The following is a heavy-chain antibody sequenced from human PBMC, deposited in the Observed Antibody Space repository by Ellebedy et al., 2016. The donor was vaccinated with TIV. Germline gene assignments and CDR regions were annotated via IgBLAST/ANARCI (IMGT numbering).Heavy chain of an antibody. V-gene: IGHV3-74*01. CDR1: GFPFSSYW. Sequence: GGSLRLXXAASGFPFSSYWIHWVRQAPGEGLVWVSRINTDGSTTTYADSVKGRFTISRDNAENTLYLQMNSLRAEDTAVYYCARSAYYGGKGYYFDYWGQGTLVTVSS. CDR3: ARSAYYGGKGYYFDY. D-gene: IGHD4-23*01. CDR2: INTDGSTT. J-gene: IGHJ4*02.